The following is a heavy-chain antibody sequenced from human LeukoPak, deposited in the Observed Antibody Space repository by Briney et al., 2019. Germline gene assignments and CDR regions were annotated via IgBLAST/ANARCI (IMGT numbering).Heavy chain of an antibody. CDR1: GYTFTGYY. CDR3: ASEYYYDSSGRFDP. V-gene: IGHV1-2*02. Sequence: GASVKVSCKASGYTFTGYYMHWVRQTPGQGLEWMGWINPNSGGTNYAQKFQGRVTMTRDTSISTAYMELSRLRSDDTAVYYCASEYYYDSSGRFDPWGQGTLVTVSS. D-gene: IGHD3-22*01. CDR2: INPNSGGT. J-gene: IGHJ5*02.